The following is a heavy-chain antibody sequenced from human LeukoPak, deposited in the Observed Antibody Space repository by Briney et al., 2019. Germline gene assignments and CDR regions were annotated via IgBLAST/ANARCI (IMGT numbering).Heavy chain of an antibody. CDR1: GFTFSSYG. CDR3: AKDLRRYSSGWRYFDY. J-gene: IGHJ4*02. Sequence: PGGSLRLSCAASGFTFSSYGMHWVRQAPGKGLEWVAVISYDGSNKYYADSVKGRFTISRDNSKNTLYLQMNSLRAEDTAVYYCAKDLRRYSSGWRYFDYWGQGTLVTVSS. V-gene: IGHV3-30*18. CDR2: ISYDGSNK. D-gene: IGHD6-19*01.